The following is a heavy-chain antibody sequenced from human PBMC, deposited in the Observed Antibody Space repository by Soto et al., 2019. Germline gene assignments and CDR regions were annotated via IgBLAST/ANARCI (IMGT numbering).Heavy chain of an antibody. CDR1: GYTFNNYA. CDR2: MSGSGGST. D-gene: IGHD3-22*01. V-gene: IGHV3-23*01. J-gene: IGHJ4*02. CDR3: AKGGTYYYDNSGYFDY. Sequence: EVQLLESGGGLVQPGGSLRLSCAASGYTFNNYAMSWVRQAPGKGLEWVSAMSGSGGSTFHADSVKGRFTISRDDAKNTLYLQMNSLRAEDTAVYYCAKGGTYYYDNSGYFDYWGQGTLVTVSS.